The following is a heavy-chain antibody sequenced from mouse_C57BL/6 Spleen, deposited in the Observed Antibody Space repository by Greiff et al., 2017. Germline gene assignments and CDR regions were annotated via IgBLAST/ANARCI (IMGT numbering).Heavy chain of an antibody. J-gene: IGHJ4*01. CDR2: IYPGSGST. CDR1: GYTFTSYW. D-gene: IGHD2-4*01. CDR3: ARRDYGVGLYAMDY. Sequence: QVQLQQSGAELVKPGASVKMSCKASGYTFTSYWITWVKQRPGQGLEWIGDIYPGSGSTNYNEKFKSKATLTVDTSSSTAYMQLSSLTSEDSAVYYCARRDYGVGLYAMDYWGQGTSVTVSS. V-gene: IGHV1-55*01.